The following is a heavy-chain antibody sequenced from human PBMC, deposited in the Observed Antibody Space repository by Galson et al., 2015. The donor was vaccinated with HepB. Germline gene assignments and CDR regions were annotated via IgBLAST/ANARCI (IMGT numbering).Heavy chain of an antibody. CDR3: ARGGGYSYGPGVY. V-gene: IGHV3-30-3*01. D-gene: IGHD5-18*01. CDR1: GFTFSSYA. Sequence: SLRLSCAASGFTFSSYAMHWVRQAPGKGLEWVAVISYDGSNKYYADSVKGRFTISRDNSKNTLYLQMNSLRAEDTAVYYCARGGGYSYGPGVYWGQGTLVTVSS. J-gene: IGHJ4*02. CDR2: ISYDGSNK.